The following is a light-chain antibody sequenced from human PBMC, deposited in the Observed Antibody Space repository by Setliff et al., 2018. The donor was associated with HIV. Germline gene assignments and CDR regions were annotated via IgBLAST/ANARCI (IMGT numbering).Light chain of an antibody. V-gene: IGLV2-8*01. Sequence: QSVLTQPPSASGSPGQSVTISCSGTISDVNGYNYVSWYQQHPGKAPKLVIFDVDKRPSGVPDRFSGSKSGNTASLTVSGLQAEDEADYYCSSYAGSTFFGTGTKGTVL. J-gene: IGLJ1*01. CDR1: ISDVNGYNY. CDR3: SSYAGSTF. CDR2: DVD.